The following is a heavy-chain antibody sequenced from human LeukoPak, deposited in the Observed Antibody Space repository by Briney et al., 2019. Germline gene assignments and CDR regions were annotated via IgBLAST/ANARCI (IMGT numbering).Heavy chain of an antibody. CDR1: GFTFSSYG. J-gene: IGHJ6*03. CDR2: IWYDGSNK. CDR3: AKDLVWFGELLETRYMDV. D-gene: IGHD3-10*01. Sequence: PGGSLRLSCAASGFTFSSYGMHWVRQAPGKGLEWVAVIWYDGSNKYYADSVKGRFTISRDNSKNTLYLQMNSLRAEDTAVYYCAKDLVWFGELLETRYMDVWAKGPRSPSP. V-gene: IGHV3-33*06.